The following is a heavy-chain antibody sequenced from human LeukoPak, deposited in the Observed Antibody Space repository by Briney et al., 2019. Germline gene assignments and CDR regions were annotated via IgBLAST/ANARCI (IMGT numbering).Heavy chain of an antibody. CDR3: TRVYY. V-gene: IGHV3-49*04. CDR2: IRSKAYGGTA. CDR1: GFTFGDYA. Sequence: GGSLRLSCTASGFTFGDYAVSWVRQAPGKGLEWVGFIRSKAYGGTADYAASVKGRFTISRDDSKSIAYLQMNSLKTEDTAMYYCTRVYYWGQGTLVTVSS. J-gene: IGHJ4*02.